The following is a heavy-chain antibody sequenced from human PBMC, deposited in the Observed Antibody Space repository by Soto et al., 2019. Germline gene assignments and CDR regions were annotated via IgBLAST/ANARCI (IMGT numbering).Heavy chain of an antibody. Sequence: QVQLQQWGAGLLKPSETLSLTCAVYGGSFSGYYWSWIRQPPGKGLEWIGEINHSGSTNYNPSLKSRVTISVDTSKNPFSLKLSSVTAADTAVYYCARVPYSSSWYFAPDYYYYGMDVWGQGTTVTVSS. CDR3: ARVPYSSSWYFAPDYYYYGMDV. CDR1: GGSFSGYY. V-gene: IGHV4-34*01. J-gene: IGHJ6*02. CDR2: INHSGST. D-gene: IGHD6-13*01.